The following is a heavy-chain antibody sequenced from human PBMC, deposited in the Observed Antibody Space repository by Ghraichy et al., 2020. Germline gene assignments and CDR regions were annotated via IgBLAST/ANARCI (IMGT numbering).Heavy chain of an antibody. V-gene: IGHV2-5*02. D-gene: IGHD3-3*01. CDR2: IYWDDDK. Sequence: SGPTLVKPTQTLTLTCTFSGFSLSTSGVGVGWIRQPPGKALEWLALIYWDDDKRYSPSLKSRLTITKDTSKNQVVLTMTNMDPVDTATYYCAHSSHVLPTIFGAGSWFDPWGQGTLVTVSS. CDR3: AHSSHVLPTIFGAGSWFDP. J-gene: IGHJ5*02. CDR1: GFSLSTSGVG.